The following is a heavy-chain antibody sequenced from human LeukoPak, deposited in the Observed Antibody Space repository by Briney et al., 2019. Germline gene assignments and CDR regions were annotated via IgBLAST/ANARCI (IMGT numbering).Heavy chain of an antibody. D-gene: IGHD3/OR15-3a*01. V-gene: IGHV3-64D*06. CDR2: INYNGGST. CDR1: GFTFSSYS. Sequence: GGSLRLSCSASGFTFSSYSMHWVRQAPGKGLQYVSGINYNGGSTNYADSVKGRFTISRDHSKNTLYLQLSSLRVEDTAVYYCARDHFAFGLFDYWGQGTLVTVSS. J-gene: IGHJ4*02. CDR3: ARDHFAFGLFDY.